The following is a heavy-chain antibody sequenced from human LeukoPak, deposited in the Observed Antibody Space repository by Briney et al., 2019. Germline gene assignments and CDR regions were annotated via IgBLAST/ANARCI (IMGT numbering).Heavy chain of an antibody. CDR3: AREAQGSGLPGLSRYYYMDV. CDR2: ISSSSSYI. CDR1: GFTFSSYS. V-gene: IGHV3-21*01. Sequence: GGSLRLSCAASGFTFSSYSMNWVRQAPGKGLEWVSSISSSSSYIYYADSVKGRFTISIDNAKNSLYLQMNRLRAEDTAVYFCAREAQGSGLPGLSRYYYMDVWGKGTTVTVSS. J-gene: IGHJ6*03. D-gene: IGHD3-10*01.